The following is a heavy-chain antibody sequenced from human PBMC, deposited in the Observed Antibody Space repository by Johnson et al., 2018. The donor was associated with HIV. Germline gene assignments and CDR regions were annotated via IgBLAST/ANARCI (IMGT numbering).Heavy chain of an antibody. Sequence: EVQLVESGGDLVQSGGSLRVSCAASGFTFSRHWMHWVRQAPGKGLEWVSRIRSDGSRPTYADSVKGRFTISRDNAKNTMFLQMNSLRAEDTAVYYCARKKGGMVYASDDAFDIWGQGTMVTVSS. J-gene: IGHJ3*02. CDR3: ARKKGGMVYASDDAFDI. CDR2: IRSDGSRP. V-gene: IGHV3-74*02. CDR1: GFTFSRHW. D-gene: IGHD2-8*01.